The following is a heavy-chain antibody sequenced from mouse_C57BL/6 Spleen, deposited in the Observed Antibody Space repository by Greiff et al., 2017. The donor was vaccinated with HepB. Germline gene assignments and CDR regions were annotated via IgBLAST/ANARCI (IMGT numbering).Heavy chain of an antibody. V-gene: IGHV5-9-1*02. CDR3: TRDGYYGDYAMDY. Sequence: EVNVVESGEGLVKPGGSLKLSCAASGFTFSSYAMSWVRQTPEKRLEWVAYISSGGDYIYYADTVKGRFTISRDNARNTLYLQMSSLKSEDTAMYYCTRDGYYGDYAMDYWGQGTSVTVSS. D-gene: IGHD2-3*01. CDR1: GFTFSSYA. CDR2: ISSGGDYI. J-gene: IGHJ4*01.